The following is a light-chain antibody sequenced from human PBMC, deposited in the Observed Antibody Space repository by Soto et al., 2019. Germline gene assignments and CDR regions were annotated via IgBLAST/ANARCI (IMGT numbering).Light chain of an antibody. Sequence: QPVLTQPASVSGSPGQSITISCTGTSSDVGGYNYVSWYQQHPGKAPKLMIYDVSNRPSGVSNRFSGSKSGNTASLTISGLQAEDEADYYCSSYTSSSTLVFGTGIKRNVL. J-gene: IGLJ1*01. CDR3: SSYTSSSTLV. V-gene: IGLV2-14*01. CDR2: DVS. CDR1: SSDVGGYNY.